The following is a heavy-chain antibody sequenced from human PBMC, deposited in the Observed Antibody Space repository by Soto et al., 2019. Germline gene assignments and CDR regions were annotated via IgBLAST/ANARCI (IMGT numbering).Heavy chain of an antibody. V-gene: IGHV1-18*01. CDR2: ISAYNGNT. J-gene: IGHJ6*02. CDR3: ARDPVVVVVPAAIVYYYYGMDV. CDR1: GYTFTSYG. D-gene: IGHD2-2*01. Sequence: QVQLVQSGAEVKKPGASVKVSCKASGYTFTSYGISWVRQAPGQGLEWMGWISAYNGNTNYAQKLQGTVTMTTDSSSGTAYMELRSLRSDDTAVYYCARDPVVVVVPAAIVYYYYGMDVWGQGTTVTVSS.